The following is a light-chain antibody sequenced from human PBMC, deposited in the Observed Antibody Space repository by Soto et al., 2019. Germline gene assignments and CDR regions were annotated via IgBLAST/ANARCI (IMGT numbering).Light chain of an antibody. CDR2: GAT. J-gene: IGKJ1*01. Sequence: ETVLTQSPGTLSLSPGERATLSCRASQNVMSNLAWYQQRPGRAPRLLVYGATTRATDAPPRFRGSGSGTEFSLTISSLQSEDFATYYCQQYSSWPRTFGQGS. CDR3: QQYSSWPRT. CDR1: QNVMSN. V-gene: IGKV3D-15*01.